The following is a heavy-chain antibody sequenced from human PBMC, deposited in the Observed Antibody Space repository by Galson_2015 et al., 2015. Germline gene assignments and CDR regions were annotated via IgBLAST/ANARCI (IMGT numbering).Heavy chain of an antibody. CDR3: AKVVGSDFYYANDY. CDR2: ISTSGRSP. V-gene: IGHV3-23*01. Sequence: SLRLSCAASGFTFSHYAMSWVRQAPGKGLEWVSLISTSGRSPYYADSVKRRFTVSRDNSKNTLYLQMNSLRAEDTAMYYCAKVVGSDFYYANDYWGQGTLVTVSS. D-gene: IGHD3-22*01. CDR1: GFTFSHYA. J-gene: IGHJ4*02.